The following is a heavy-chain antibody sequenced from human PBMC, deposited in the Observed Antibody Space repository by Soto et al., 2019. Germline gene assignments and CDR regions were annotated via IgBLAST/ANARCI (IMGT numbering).Heavy chain of an antibody. CDR3: APSMDTTGY. D-gene: IGHD5-18*01. CDR2: ISYDGSNK. V-gene: IGHV3-30-3*01. CDR1: GFTFSSYA. Sequence: ESGGGVVQPGRSLRLSCAASGFTFSSYAMHWVRQAPGKGLEWVAVISYDGSNKYYADSVKGRFTISRDNSKNTLYLQMNSLRAEDTAVYYCAPSMDTTGYWGQGTLVTVSS. J-gene: IGHJ4*02.